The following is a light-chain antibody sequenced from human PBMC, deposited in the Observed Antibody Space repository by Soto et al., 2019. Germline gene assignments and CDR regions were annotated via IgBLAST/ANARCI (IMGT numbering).Light chain of an antibody. J-gene: IGKJ4*01. CDR3: QQYNSYST. CDR2: DAS. Sequence: DIQMTQSPSTLSASVGDRVTITFRASQSISSWLAWYQQKPGKAPKLLIYDASNLESGVPSRFSGSGSGTEFTLTISSLQPDDFATYYCQQYNSYSTFGGGTKVDIK. CDR1: QSISSW. V-gene: IGKV1-5*01.